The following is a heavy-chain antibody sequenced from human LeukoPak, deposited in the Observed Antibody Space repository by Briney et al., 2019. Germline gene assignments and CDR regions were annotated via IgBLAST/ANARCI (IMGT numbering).Heavy chain of an antibody. Sequence: ASVKVSCKASGYTFTNYDINWVRQATGQGLEWMGYKNPNSGSSAYAQKFQGRVTITTDASISTAYMEVSGLRSEDTALYYCTREGLDHWGQGTLVTVSS. CDR2: KNPNSGSS. CDR1: GYTFTNYD. CDR3: TREGLDH. J-gene: IGHJ4*02. V-gene: IGHV1-8*01.